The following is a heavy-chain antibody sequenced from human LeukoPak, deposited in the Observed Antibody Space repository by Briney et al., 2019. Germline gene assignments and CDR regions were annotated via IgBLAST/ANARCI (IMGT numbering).Heavy chain of an antibody. CDR3: ARRYCSSTSCLFDY. CDR2: FSSSSSTI. CDR1: GFTFSSYS. J-gene: IGHJ4*02. D-gene: IGHD2-2*01. Sequence: GGSLRLSCAASGFTFSSYSMNWVRQAPGKGLEWASYFSSSSSTIYYADSVKGRFTISRDNAKNSLYLQMNSLRDEDTAVYYCARRYCSSTSCLFDYWGQGTLVTVSA. V-gene: IGHV3-48*02.